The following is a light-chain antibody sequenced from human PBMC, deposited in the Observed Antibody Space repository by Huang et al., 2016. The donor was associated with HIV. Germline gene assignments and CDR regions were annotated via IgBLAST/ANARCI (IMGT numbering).Light chain of an antibody. CDR1: QSVSSN. Sequence: EIVMTQSPATLSVSPGERATLSCRASQSVSSNLGWYQQKPGQAPRLLMQGAYTSVTGSPDRFSGSGSGTEITLTISSLQSEDFAVYYCQQYNNWPSGTFGQGTKVEIK. CDR3: QQYNNWPSGT. J-gene: IGKJ1*01. CDR2: GAY. V-gene: IGKV3-15*01.